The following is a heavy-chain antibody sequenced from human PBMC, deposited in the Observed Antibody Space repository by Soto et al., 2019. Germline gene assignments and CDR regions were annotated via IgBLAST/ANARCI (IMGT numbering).Heavy chain of an antibody. V-gene: IGHV3-23*01. CDR3: ARGGQYQQPYQFDF. J-gene: IGHJ4*02. D-gene: IGHD2-2*01. CDR2: ISGNGADT. Sequence: DVQLLESGGGLVQPGGSVRLSCAASGFTFSSYAMSWVRQAPGKGLEWVSAISGNGADTSYADSVRGRFTISRDNSKNTLSLQMNSLRVDDTAVYYCARGGQYQQPYQFDFWGQGTLVTVSS. CDR1: GFTFSSYA.